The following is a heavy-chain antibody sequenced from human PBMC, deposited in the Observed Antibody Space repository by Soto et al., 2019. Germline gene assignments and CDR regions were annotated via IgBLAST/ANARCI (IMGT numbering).Heavy chain of an antibody. Sequence: GGSLRLSCEASGFTFSDYAMHWVRQAPGKGPEWVAVISYDETNKYYGDSVKGRITISRDNSKSTLYLQMNSLRAEDTALYYCARGFYFDTVGYYNFDYWGQGALVTVSS. V-gene: IGHV3-30*04. J-gene: IGHJ4*02. CDR2: ISYDETNK. CDR1: GFTFSDYA. D-gene: IGHD3-22*01. CDR3: ARGFYFDTVGYYNFDY.